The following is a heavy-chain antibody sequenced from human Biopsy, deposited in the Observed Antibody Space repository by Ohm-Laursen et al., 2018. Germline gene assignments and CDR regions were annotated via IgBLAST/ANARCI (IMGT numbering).Heavy chain of an antibody. CDR1: GFRFTSYG. J-gene: IGHJ4*02. CDR3: ATAAYAPPYFDL. V-gene: IGHV3-21*06. CDR2: ITGGGNYI. Sequence: SLRLSCAASGFRFTSYGMNWVRQAPGKGLEWVSSITGGGNYINYADSVRGRFTISRDNSKNSVYLVMSSLRAEDTAVYFCATAAYAPPYFDLWGRGTVVTVSS. D-gene: IGHD4-17*01.